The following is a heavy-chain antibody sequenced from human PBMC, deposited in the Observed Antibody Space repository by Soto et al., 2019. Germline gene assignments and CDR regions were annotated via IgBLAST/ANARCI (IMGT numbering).Heavy chain of an antibody. CDR3: ARTASVFDY. V-gene: IGHV6-1*01. Sequence: PSPTLSLTCAISGGSVSSKSAAWNWIRQSPSRGLEWLGRTYYRSKWYNEFAVSVKSRITVNPDTSKNQFSLQLSSVTPEDTAAYYCARTASVFDYWGQGTQVTVSS. CDR1: GGSVSSKSAA. J-gene: IGHJ4*02. CDR2: TYYRSKWYN.